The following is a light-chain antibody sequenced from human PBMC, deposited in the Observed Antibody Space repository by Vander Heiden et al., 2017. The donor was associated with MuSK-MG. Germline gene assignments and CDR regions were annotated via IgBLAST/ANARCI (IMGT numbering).Light chain of an antibody. V-gene: IGKV4-1*01. Sequence: DIVMTQSPHSLAVSLGERATINCKSSQSVLYSSNNKNYLAWYQQKPGQPPKLLIYWASTRESGVPDRFSGSGYGTDFTLTISSRQAEDVAVYYCQQDDSNPPNTFGQGTKMEIK. CDR3: QQDDSNPPNT. CDR1: QSVLYSSNNKNY. J-gene: IGKJ2*01. CDR2: WAS.